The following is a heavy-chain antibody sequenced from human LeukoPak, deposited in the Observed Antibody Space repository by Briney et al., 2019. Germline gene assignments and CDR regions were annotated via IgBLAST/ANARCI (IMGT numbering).Heavy chain of an antibody. CDR2: IYYTGSA. CDR3: ATAAAADGTVY. CDR1: GGSISSSSYY. J-gene: IGHJ4*02. Sequence: SETLSLTCTVSGGSISSSSYYWGWIRQPPGKGLEWIGNIYYTGSAYYSLPLKSRVTISADTPKNQFSLKLRDVTAADTAVYYCATAAAADGTVYWGQETLVTVSS. D-gene: IGHD6-13*01. V-gene: IGHV4-39*01.